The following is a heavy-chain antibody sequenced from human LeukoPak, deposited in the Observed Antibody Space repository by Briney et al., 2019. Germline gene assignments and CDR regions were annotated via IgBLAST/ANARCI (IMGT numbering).Heavy chain of an antibody. CDR2: IYYSGST. CDR3: ARSEEIVVVMRAFDI. Sequence: SETLSLTCTVSGGSISSYYWSWIRQPPGKGLEWIGYIYYSGSTNYNPSLKSRVTISVDTSKNQFSLKLSSVTAADTAVYYCARSEEIVVVMRAFDIWGQGTMVTVSS. CDR1: GGSISSYY. V-gene: IGHV4-59*08. D-gene: IGHD3-22*01. J-gene: IGHJ3*02.